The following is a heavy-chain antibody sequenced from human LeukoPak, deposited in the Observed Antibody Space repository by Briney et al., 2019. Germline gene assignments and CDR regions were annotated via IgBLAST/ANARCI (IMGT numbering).Heavy chain of an antibody. Sequence: SETLSLTCTVSGGSISSSSYYWGWIRQPPGKGLEWIGSIYYSGSTYYNPSLKSRVTISVDTSKNQFSLKLRSVTAADTALYYCTRGNSDNIPPYIDYWGQGTLVTVSS. V-gene: IGHV4-39*07. CDR3: TRGNSDNIPPYIDY. CDR1: GGSISSSSYY. J-gene: IGHJ4*02. CDR2: IYYSGST. D-gene: IGHD1-14*01.